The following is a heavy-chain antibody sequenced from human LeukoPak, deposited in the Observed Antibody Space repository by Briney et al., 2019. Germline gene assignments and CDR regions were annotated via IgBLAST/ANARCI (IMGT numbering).Heavy chain of an antibody. D-gene: IGHD2-2*01. Sequence: GASVKVSCKASGYTFTSYGISWVRQAPGQGLEWMGWISAYNGNTNYAQKLQGRVTMTTDTSTSTAYMELSSLRSEDTAVYYCARSPYRKSYAAFDYWGQGTLVTVSS. CDR3: ARSPYRKSYAAFDY. J-gene: IGHJ4*02. V-gene: IGHV1-18*01. CDR2: ISAYNGNT. CDR1: GYTFTSYG.